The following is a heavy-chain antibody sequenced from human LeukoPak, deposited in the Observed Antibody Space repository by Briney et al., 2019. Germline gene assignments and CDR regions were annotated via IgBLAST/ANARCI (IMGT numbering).Heavy chain of an antibody. CDR2: VYYSGST. CDR3: ARDPYDILTGYYSTPPWYFDL. V-gene: IGHV4-59*01. D-gene: IGHD3-9*01. Sequence: SETLSLTCTVSGGSISSYYWSWIRQPPGKGLEWIGYVYYSGSTNYNPSLKSRVTISVDTSKNQFSLKLSSVTAADTAVYYCARDPYDILTGYYSTPPWYFDLWGRGTLVTVSS. CDR1: GGSISSYY. J-gene: IGHJ2*01.